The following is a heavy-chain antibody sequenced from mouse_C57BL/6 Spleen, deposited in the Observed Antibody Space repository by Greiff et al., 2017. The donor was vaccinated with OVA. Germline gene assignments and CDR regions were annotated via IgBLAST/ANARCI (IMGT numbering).Heavy chain of an antibody. V-gene: IGHV5-16*01. CDR3: ARDSAGAMDY. CDR2: INYDGSST. CDR1: GFTFSDYY. D-gene: IGHD1-2*01. J-gene: IGHJ4*01. Sequence: EVQLVESEGGLVQPGSSMKLSCTASGFTFSDYYMAWVRQVPEKGLEWVANINYDGSSTYYLDSLKSRFIISRDNAKNNLYLQMSNLKSEDTATYYCARDSAGAMDYWGQGTSVTVSS.